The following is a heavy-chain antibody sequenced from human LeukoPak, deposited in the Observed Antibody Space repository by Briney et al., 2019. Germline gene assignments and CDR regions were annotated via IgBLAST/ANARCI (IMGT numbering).Heavy chain of an antibody. CDR2: ISDRGSST. J-gene: IGHJ4*02. CDR3: AKHRGQYFDY. Sequence: PGGSLRLSCAASGFTFSNAWMSWVRQAPGKGLEWVSAISDRGSSTYYADSVKGRFTISRDNSKNSLYLQMNSLRAEDTALYYCAKHRGQYFDYWGQGTLVTVSS. CDR1: GFTFSNAW. D-gene: IGHD5-12*01. V-gene: IGHV3-23*01.